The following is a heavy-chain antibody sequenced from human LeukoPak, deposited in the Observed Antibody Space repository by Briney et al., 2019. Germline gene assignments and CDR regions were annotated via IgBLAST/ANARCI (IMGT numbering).Heavy chain of an antibody. CDR1: GFTFSSYS. J-gene: IGHJ4*02. D-gene: IGHD2-2*02. V-gene: IGHV3-21*01. CDR2: ISSSSSYI. CDR3: ARGIYTSSPRNPKNFFDY. Sequence: GGSLRLSCAASGFTFSSYSMNWVRQAPGKGLEWVSSISSSSSYIYYADSMKGRFTISRDNAKNSLYLQMNSLRAEDTAVYFCARGIYTSSPRNPKNFFDYWGQGTLVTVS.